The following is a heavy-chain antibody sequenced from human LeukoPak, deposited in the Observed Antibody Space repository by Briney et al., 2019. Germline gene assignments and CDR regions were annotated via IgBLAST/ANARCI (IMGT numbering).Heavy chain of an antibody. CDR2: IRQVGGEL. CDR1: GFTFSNYW. D-gene: IGHD2-15*01. V-gene: IGHV3-7*04. J-gene: IGHJ4*02. CDR3: ARAPGYCSGGSCFPWDY. Sequence: GGSLRLSCAASGFTFSNYWMSSVRQAPGKGLEWVANIRQVGGELYCVDSVKGRFTISRDNAKNSLFLQMNSLRVEDTAVYYCARAPGYCSGGSCFPWDYWGQGTLVTVSS.